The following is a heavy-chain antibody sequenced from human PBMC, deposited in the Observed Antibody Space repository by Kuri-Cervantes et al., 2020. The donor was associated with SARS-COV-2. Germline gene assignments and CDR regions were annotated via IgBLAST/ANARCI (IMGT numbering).Heavy chain of an antibody. V-gene: IGHV3-33*08. CDR3: AREEYSSSWSAVDFDY. J-gene: IGHJ4*02. Sequence: GESRRSYCAASGFTFSSYGMHWVRQAPGKGLEWVAVIWYDGSNKYYADSVKGRFTISRDNSKNTLYLQMNSLRAEDTAVYYCAREEYSSSWSAVDFDYWGQGTLVTVSS. CDR1: GFTFSSYG. CDR2: IWYDGSNK. D-gene: IGHD6-13*01.